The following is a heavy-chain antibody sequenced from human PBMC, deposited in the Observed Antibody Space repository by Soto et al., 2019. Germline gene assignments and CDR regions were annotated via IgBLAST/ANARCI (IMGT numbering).Heavy chain of an antibody. J-gene: IGHJ6*02. CDR2: IKTKTDGGTT. Sequence: QLVESGGGLVKPGGSLRLSCAASGFTCSNTWMNWVRQAPGKGLEWVGRIKTKTDGGTTDDAAPVKGRFTISRDDSKNTLYLQMNSLKTDDTAVYYCATVMDRRGYGMDVWGQGTTVTVSS. V-gene: IGHV3-15*07. CDR1: GFTCSNTW. D-gene: IGHD2-2*03. CDR3: ATVMDRRGYGMDV.